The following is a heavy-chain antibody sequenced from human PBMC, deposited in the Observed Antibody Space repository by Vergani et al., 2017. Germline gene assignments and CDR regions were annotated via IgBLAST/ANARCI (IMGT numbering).Heavy chain of an antibody. V-gene: IGHV3-33*01. CDR3: AREGGDYGYDAFDI. CDR1: GFTFSSYG. D-gene: IGHD4-17*01. J-gene: IGHJ3*02. Sequence: QVQLVESGGGVVQPGRSLRLSCAASGFTFSSYGMHWVRQAPGKGLEGVAVIWYDGSNKYYADSVKGRFTISRDNSKNTLYLQMNSLRAEDTAVYYCAREGGDYGYDAFDIWGQGTMVTVSS. CDR2: IWYDGSNK.